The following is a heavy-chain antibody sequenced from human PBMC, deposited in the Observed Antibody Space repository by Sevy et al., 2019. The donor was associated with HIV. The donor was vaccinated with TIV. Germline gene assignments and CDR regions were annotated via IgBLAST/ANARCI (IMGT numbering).Heavy chain of an antibody. CDR2: ITSSSSII. D-gene: IGHD6-13*01. V-gene: IGHV3-48*01. J-gene: IGHJ4*02. Sequence: GGSLRLSCVASGFTFKTYNMNWVRQAPGKGLEWVSYITSSSSIIYYADSVRDRFTISRDNAKNSLYLQMNSLRPEDTAVYFCARGELPAPAKFDYWGQGTQVTVSS. CDR1: GFTFKTYN. CDR3: ARGELPAPAKFDY.